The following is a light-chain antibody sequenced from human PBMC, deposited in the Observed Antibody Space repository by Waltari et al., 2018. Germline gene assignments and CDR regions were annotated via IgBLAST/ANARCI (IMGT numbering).Light chain of an antibody. CDR2: EVS. CDR1: SSDVGSYNL. J-gene: IGLJ3*02. V-gene: IGLV2-23*02. CDR3: CSYAGSSTPWV. Sequence: QSALTQPASVSGSPGQSITISCTGTSSDVGSYNLVSWYQQHPGKAPKLMIYEVSKRPSGVSNRFACSKSGNTASLTISGLQAEDEADYYCCSYAGSSTPWVVGGGTKLTVL.